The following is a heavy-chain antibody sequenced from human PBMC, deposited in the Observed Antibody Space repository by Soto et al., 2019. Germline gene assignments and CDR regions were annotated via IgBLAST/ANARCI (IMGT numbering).Heavy chain of an antibody. Sequence: SETLSLTCTVSGGSISSSIYYWAWIRQPPGKGLEWIGSMYYSGSTDYNPSLKSRVTISVDTSRIHFSLKLISVTAADTAVYYCARQPYDTSDYFDYWGQGTLVTVSS. CDR3: ARQPYDTSDYFDY. CDR1: GGSISSSIYY. D-gene: IGHD3-22*01. V-gene: IGHV4-39*01. CDR2: MYYSGST. J-gene: IGHJ4*02.